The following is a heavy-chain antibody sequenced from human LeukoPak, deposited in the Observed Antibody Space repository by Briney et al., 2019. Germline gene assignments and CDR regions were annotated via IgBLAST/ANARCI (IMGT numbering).Heavy chain of an antibody. CDR2: IWYDGSNK. CDR1: GFTFSSYG. V-gene: IGHV3-33*01. CDR3: ARGRGTIYMFDY. D-gene: IGHD2/OR15-2a*01. J-gene: IGHJ4*02. Sequence: GGSLRLSCAASGFTFSSYGMHWVRQAPGKGLEWVAVIWYDGSNKYYADSVKGRFTISRDNSKSTLYLQMNSLRAEDTAVYYCARGRGTIYMFDYWGQGTLVTVSS.